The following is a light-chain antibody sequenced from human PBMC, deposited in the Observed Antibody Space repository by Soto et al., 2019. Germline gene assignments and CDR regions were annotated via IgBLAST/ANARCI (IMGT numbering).Light chain of an antibody. CDR3: QQRQNWPPIT. J-gene: IGKJ5*01. CDR1: QSVSSN. Sequence: EIVMTQSPATLSVSPGERATLSCRASQSVSSNLAWYQQKPGQAPRLLLYGASTRATGIPGRFSGSSSATEFTLTISSLQYEDFAVYYCQQRQNWPPITFGQGTRVDIK. V-gene: IGKV3-15*01. CDR2: GAS.